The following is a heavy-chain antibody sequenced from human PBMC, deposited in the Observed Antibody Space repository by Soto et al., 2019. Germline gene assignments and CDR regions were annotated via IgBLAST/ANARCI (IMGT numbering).Heavy chain of an antibody. V-gene: IGHV3-74*01. CDR2: ITDDGSGT. CDR1: GFTFSRYW. CDR3: ARDQTVTGPTTFDY. J-gene: IGHJ4*02. Sequence: LRLSCASSGFTFSRYWMHWVRQAPGKGLEFVSRITDDGSGTTYADSVKGRFTISRDNAKNTLYLQMNSLRVDDTAVYFCARDQTVTGPTTFDYCGQGTLATVSS. D-gene: IGHD6-19*01.